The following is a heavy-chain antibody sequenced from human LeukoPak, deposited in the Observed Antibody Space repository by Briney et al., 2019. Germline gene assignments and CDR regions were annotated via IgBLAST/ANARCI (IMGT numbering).Heavy chain of an antibody. CDR3: ARQGLRYYYYGIDV. Sequence: PSETLSLTCTVSGGSISSYYWSWIRQPPGKGLEWIGNIDYSGNTNYNPSLKSRVTISVDTSKNQVSLKLSSVTAADTAVYYCARQGLRYYYYGIDVWGQGTTVTVSS. D-gene: IGHD4-17*01. CDR2: IDYSGNT. CDR1: GGSISSYY. J-gene: IGHJ6*02. V-gene: IGHV4-59*08.